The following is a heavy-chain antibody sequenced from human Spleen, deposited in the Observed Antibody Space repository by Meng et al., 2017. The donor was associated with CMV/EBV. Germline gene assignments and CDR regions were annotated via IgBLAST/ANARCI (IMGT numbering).Heavy chain of an antibody. CDR3: ARYGLVPDFWSGLALGGNYGMDV. D-gene: IGHD3-3*01. Sequence: GGSLRLSCAASGFTFDDYGMSWVRQAPGKGLEWVSGINWNGGSTGYADSVKGRFTISRDNAKNSLYLQMNSLRAEDTALYYCARYGLVPDFWSGLALGGNYGMDVWGQGTTVTVSS. V-gene: IGHV3-20*04. CDR2: INWNGGST. CDR1: GFTFDDYG. J-gene: IGHJ6*02.